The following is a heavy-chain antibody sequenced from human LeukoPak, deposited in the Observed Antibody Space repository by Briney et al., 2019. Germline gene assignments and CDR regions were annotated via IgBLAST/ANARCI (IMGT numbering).Heavy chain of an antibody. CDR3: AHISSSWPDY. CDR2: ISGSGGST. D-gene: IGHD6-13*01. V-gene: IGHV3-23*01. J-gene: IGHJ4*02. CDR1: GFTFTNYA. Sequence: GGSLRLSCAASGFTFTNYAMSWVRQAPGKGLEWVSAISGSGGSTYYADSVKGRFTISRDNSKNTLYLQMNSLRAEDTAVYYCAHISSSWPDYWGQGTLVTVSS.